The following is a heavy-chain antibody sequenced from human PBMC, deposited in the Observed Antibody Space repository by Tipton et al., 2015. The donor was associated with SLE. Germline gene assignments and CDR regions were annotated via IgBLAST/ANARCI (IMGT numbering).Heavy chain of an antibody. CDR2: IYYSGST. V-gene: IGHV4-39*07. CDR3: ARYRRIAVAGGAFDI. J-gene: IGHJ3*02. Sequence: TLSLTCTVSGRSTSSSSYYWGWIRQPPGKGLEWIGSIYYSGSTYYNPSLKRRVTISVDTSKNQFSLKLSSVTAADTAVYYCARYRRIAVAGGAFDIWGQGTMITVSS. CDR1: GRSTSSSSYY. D-gene: IGHD6-19*01.